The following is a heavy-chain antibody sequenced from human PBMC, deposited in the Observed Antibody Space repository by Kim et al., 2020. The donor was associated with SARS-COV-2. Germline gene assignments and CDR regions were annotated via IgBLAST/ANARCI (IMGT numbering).Heavy chain of an antibody. J-gene: IGHJ4*02. CDR3: ARGAAAGTGVNGVEPYYFDY. D-gene: IGHD6-13*01. CDR2: INHSGST. Sequence: SETLSLTCAVYGGSFSGYYWSWIRQPPGKGLEWIGEINHSGSTNYNPSLKSRVTISVDTSKNQFSLKLSSVTAADTAVYYCARGAAAGTGVNGVEPYYFDYWGQGTLVTVSS. CDR1: GGSFSGYY. V-gene: IGHV4-34*01.